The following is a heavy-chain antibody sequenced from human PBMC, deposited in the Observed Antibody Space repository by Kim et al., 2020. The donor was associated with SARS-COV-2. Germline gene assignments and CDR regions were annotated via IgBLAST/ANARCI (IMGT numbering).Heavy chain of an antibody. CDR2: IYYSGST. CDR1: GGSISSSRYY. V-gene: IGHV4-39*07. D-gene: IGHD6-13*01. J-gene: IGHJ5*02. Sequence: SETLSLTCTVSGGSISSSRYYWGWIRQPPGKGLEWIGSIYYSGSTYYSPSLKSRVTISVDTSKNQFSLKLTSVTAADTAVYYCAGGGIGFPDPWGQGALVTVSS. CDR3: AGGGIGFPDP.